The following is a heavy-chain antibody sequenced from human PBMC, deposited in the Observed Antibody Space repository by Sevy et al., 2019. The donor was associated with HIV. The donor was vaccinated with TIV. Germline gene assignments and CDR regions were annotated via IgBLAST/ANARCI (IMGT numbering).Heavy chain of an antibody. Sequence: GGSLRLSCAASGFTFSSHAMHWVRQAPGKGLEWMEAISYDGSSKYYAHSVKGRFTISRDDSKNTLYLQMSSLRAGDTAVYYCARDGGYSVNFLPSGYWGQGTLVTVSS. CDR1: GFTFSSHA. CDR2: ISYDGSSK. CDR3: ARDGGYSVNFLPSGY. J-gene: IGHJ4*02. D-gene: IGHD3-10*02. V-gene: IGHV3-30-3*01.